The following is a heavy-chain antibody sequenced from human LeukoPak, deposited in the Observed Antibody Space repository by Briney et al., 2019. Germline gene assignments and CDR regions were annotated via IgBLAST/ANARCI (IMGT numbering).Heavy chain of an antibody. Sequence: PSETLSLTCTVSGGSISGYYWSWIRQPPGKGLEWIGFIYYNGSTNYNPSLKSRVTISLDTSSNQFSLKLSSVPAADTAVYYCARRPTTVTTGYYYYYMDVWGKGTTVTVSS. CDR3: ARRPTTVTTGYYYYYMDV. CDR1: GGSISGYY. CDR2: IYYNGST. D-gene: IGHD4-17*01. J-gene: IGHJ6*03. V-gene: IGHV4-59*08.